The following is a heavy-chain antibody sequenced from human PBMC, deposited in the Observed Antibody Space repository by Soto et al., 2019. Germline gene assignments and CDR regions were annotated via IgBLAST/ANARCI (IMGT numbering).Heavy chain of an antibody. D-gene: IGHD1-1*01. CDR3: ARVSNGTGWNPFDY. J-gene: IGHJ4*02. CDR1: GYTFTSYY. CDR2: INPSGGGT. Sequence: QVQLVQSGAEVKKPGASVKVSCKASGYTFTSYYMHWVRQVPEQGLEWMGIINPSGGGTSYAQKFQGRVTMTRDTSTSTVYMELSCLRSEDTAVYYCARVSNGTGWNPFDYWGQGTLVTVSS. V-gene: IGHV1-46*03.